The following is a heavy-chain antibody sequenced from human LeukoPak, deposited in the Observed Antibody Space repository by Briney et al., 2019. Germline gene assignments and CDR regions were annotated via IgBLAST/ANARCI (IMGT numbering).Heavy chain of an antibody. Sequence: SETLSLTCAVSGASISSSNWWSWVRQPPGKGLEWIGEIYHSGSTNYNPPLKSRVTISVDKSKNQFSLKLSSVTAADTAVYYCARVGRAGTGDYWGQGTLVTVSS. CDR3: ARVGRAGTGDY. CDR2: IYHSGST. V-gene: IGHV4-4*02. D-gene: IGHD6-19*01. CDR1: GASISSSNW. J-gene: IGHJ4*02.